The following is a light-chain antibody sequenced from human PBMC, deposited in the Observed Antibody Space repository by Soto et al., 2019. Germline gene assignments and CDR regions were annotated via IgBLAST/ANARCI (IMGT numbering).Light chain of an antibody. CDR1: HSVSSRY. CDR3: QQYGSSPPYT. J-gene: IGKJ2*01. Sequence: EIVLTQSPGTLSLSPGERATHSCRASHSVSSRYLAWYQQKPGHAPRLLIYGASSRATGIPDRFSGSGSGTDFTLTISRLEPEDFAVYYCQQYGSSPPYTFGQGTKLEIK. V-gene: IGKV3-20*01. CDR2: GAS.